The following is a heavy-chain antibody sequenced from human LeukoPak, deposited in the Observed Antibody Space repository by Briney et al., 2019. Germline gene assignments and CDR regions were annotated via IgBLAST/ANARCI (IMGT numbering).Heavy chain of an antibody. V-gene: IGHV3-23*01. CDR3: ARRDYDILTGENWFDP. Sequence: GGSLRLSCAPSGFTFSSYAMSWVRQAPGKGLEWVSAINSGGAGTHYADSVKGRFTISRDNSKNTVYLQMNSLRAEDTAVYYCARRDYDILTGENWFDPWGQGTLVTVSS. J-gene: IGHJ5*02. CDR2: INSGGAGT. CDR1: GFTFSSYA. D-gene: IGHD3-9*01.